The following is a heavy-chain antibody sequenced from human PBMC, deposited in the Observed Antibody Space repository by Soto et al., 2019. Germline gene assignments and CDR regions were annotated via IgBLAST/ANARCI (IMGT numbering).Heavy chain of an antibody. Sequence: SETLSLTCTVSGGSISSYYWSWIRQPPGKGLEWIGYIYYSGSTNYNPSLKSRVTISVDTSKNQFSLKLSSVTAADTAVYYCARVGLLPAAMIIFDYWGQGTLVTVYS. CDR1: GGSISSYY. J-gene: IGHJ4*02. CDR3: ARVGLLPAAMIIFDY. D-gene: IGHD2-2*01. V-gene: IGHV4-59*01. CDR2: IYYSGST.